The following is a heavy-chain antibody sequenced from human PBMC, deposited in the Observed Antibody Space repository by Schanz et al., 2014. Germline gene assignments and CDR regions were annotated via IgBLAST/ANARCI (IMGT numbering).Heavy chain of an antibody. CDR1: GYTFTSYG. D-gene: IGHD6-13*01. V-gene: IGHV1-18*01. CDR3: ASSGAGYSSSWDFDY. Sequence: QVQLVQSGAEVKKPGASVKVSCKASGYTFTSYGISWVRQAPGQGLEWMGWISPYNGNTNYAQKLQGRVTMTADTSTSTVYMELSSLRSEDTAVYYCASSGAGYSSSWDFDYWGQGTLVTVSS. CDR2: ISPYNGNT. J-gene: IGHJ4*02.